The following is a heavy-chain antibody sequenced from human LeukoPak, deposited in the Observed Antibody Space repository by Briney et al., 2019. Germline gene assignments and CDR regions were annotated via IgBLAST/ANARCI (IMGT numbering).Heavy chain of an antibody. CDR1: GFTFSSRDW. CDR3: AKGRGFRVWDPWDN. D-gene: IGHD3-16*01. Sequence: GGSLRLSCVASGFTFSSRDWMTWVRQAPGKGLEWVANIKQDGSEKNYVDSVKGRFTISRDNAKNTLFLEMNSLRVEDTAVYYCAKGRGFRVWDPWDNWGQGTLITVSS. V-gene: IGHV3-7*03. CDR2: IKQDGSEK. J-gene: IGHJ4*02.